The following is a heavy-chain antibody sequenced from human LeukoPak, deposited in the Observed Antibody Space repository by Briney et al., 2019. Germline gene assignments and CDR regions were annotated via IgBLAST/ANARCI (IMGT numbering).Heavy chain of an antibody. V-gene: IGHV3-30*18. Sequence: PGGSLRLSCAASGFTFNTYGMHWVRQGPGKGLEWVAVISYDGSNKYYADSVKGRFTISRDNSKNTLYLQMNSLRAEDTAVYYCAKDPRDYYDSSGSFDYWGQGTLVTVSS. CDR2: ISYDGSNK. CDR1: GFTFNTYG. CDR3: AKDPRDYYDSSGSFDY. D-gene: IGHD3-22*01. J-gene: IGHJ4*02.